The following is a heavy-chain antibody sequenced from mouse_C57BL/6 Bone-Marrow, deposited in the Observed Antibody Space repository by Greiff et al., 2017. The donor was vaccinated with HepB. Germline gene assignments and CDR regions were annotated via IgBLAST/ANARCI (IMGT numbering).Heavy chain of an antibody. CDR1: GYTFTSYW. Sequence: QVQLQQPGAELVMPGASVKLSCKASGYTFTSYWMHWVKQRPGQGLEWIGEIDPSDSYTNYNQKFKGKSTLTVDKSSSTAYMQLSSLTSEDSAVYYCARVITTVVAPYAMDYWGQGTSVTVSS. J-gene: IGHJ4*01. CDR3: ARVITTVVAPYAMDY. CDR2: IDPSDSYT. D-gene: IGHD1-1*01. V-gene: IGHV1-69*01.